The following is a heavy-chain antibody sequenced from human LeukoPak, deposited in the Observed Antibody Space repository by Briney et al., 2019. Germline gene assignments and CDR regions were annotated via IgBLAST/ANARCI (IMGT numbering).Heavy chain of an antibody. D-gene: IGHD4-23*01. CDR2: IYYSGST. Sequence: PSETLSLTCSVSGGSNSSGDYYWSWIRQPPGRGLEWIGYIYYSGSTYYNPSLKSRVTISVDTSKNQFSLKLSSVTAADTAVYYCAREGYYGGNYGYWGQGTLVTLSS. J-gene: IGHJ4*02. V-gene: IGHV4-30-4*08. CDR3: AREGYYGGNYGY. CDR1: GGSNSSGDYY.